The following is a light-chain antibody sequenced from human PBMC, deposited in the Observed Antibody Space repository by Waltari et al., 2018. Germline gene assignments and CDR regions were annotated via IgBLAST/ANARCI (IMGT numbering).Light chain of an antibody. CDR3: QQFDNLVYT. Sequence: DIHMTQSPSSLSASVGDRVTITCQASHDISNDLNWYQQKPGKAPKLLIYDASNLETGVPSRFSGSGSGTDFSFTISSLQPEDIATYYCQQFDNLVYTFGQGTKLEIK. J-gene: IGKJ2*01. CDR1: HDISND. V-gene: IGKV1-33*01. CDR2: DAS.